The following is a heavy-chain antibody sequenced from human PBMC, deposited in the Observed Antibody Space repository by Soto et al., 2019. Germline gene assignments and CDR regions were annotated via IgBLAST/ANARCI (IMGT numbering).Heavy chain of an antibody. V-gene: IGHV4-34*01. D-gene: IGHD3-3*01. J-gene: IGHJ3*02. Sequence: QVQLQQWGTGLLKPSETLSLTCGVYGESFGYYYWSWIRQPPGKGLEWIGEITHRGRTKYKPSLKIRGTISIDTSKLQFSLKLTAVTAADTAVYYCSRWDYDFRDAFDIWGQGTMVTVSS. CDR2: ITHRGRT. CDR3: SRWDYDFRDAFDI. CDR1: GESFGYYY.